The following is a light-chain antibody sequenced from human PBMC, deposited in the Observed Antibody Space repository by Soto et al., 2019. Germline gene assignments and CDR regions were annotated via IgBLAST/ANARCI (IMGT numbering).Light chain of an antibody. Sequence: IQMTQSPSSLSAFVGDRVTITCRASQNIFNYLNWCQQKPGKAPKVLIFAASSLESGVPSRFSGSGSGTDFTLTISSLQPEDFAVYYCQQRSNWPITFGQGARLEI. CDR3: QQRSNWPIT. CDR2: AAS. V-gene: IGKV1-39*01. CDR1: QNIFNY. J-gene: IGKJ5*01.